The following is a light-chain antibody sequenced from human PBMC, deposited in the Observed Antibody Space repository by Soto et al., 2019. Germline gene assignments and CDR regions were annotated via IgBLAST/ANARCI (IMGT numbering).Light chain of an antibody. CDR1: HSVGSH. V-gene: IGKV3-11*01. J-gene: IGKJ5*01. Sequence: DILLTQSPATLSLSPGERATLSCRASHSVGSHLAWFQQRPGQAPRLLIYDASYRATGIPARFSGRGSGADFTLTISSLEPEDFAVYYCQQRYSAITFGQGTRLEIK. CDR2: DAS. CDR3: QQRYSAIT.